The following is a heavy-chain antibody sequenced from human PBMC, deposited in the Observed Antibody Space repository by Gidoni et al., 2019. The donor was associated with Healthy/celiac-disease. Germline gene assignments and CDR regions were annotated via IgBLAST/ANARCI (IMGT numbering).Heavy chain of an antibody. D-gene: IGHD2-8*02. J-gene: IGHJ6*02. CDR2: INSKTDGGTT. Sequence: EVQLVESGGGLVKPGGSLRLSCAASGFTFSNAWMSWVRPAQGKGLEWVGRINSKTDGGTTDYAAPVKGRFTISRDDSKNTLYLQMNSLKTEDTAVYYCTTGSQAGYCTGGVCYKTYSYYGMDVWGQGTTVTVSS. CDR3: TTGSQAGYCTGGVCYKTYSYYGMDV. CDR1: GFTFSNAW. V-gene: IGHV3-15*01.